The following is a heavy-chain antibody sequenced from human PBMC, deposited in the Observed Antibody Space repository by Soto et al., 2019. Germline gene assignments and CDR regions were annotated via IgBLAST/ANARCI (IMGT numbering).Heavy chain of an antibody. CDR1: GDTFNFYS. CDR2: VNPIVSMS. J-gene: IGHJ4*02. D-gene: IGHD3-10*01. Sequence: QVQLVQSGAEVKRPGSSVKVSCKASGDTFNFYSINWVRQAPGLGLEWMGRVNPIVSMSNYSQRFQGRVTMTADTSTSTAYMELRGLRAEDTAIYYCATSYGSGYRAFDYWCQGALVTVSS. CDR3: ATSYGSGYRAFDY. V-gene: IGHV1-69*04.